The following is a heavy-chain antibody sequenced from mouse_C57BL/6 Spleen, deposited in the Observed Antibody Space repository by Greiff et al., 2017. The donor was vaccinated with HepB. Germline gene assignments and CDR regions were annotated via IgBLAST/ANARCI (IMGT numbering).Heavy chain of an antibody. CDR1: GYTFPSYW. Sequence: QVQLQQPGAELVKPGASVKMSCKASGYTFPSYWLTWVKQRPGQGLEWIGDLYPGSGSTNYNEKLKSKATLTVDTSSSTANMQLSSLTSEDSAVYYCARYDYGGDAMDYWGQGTSVTVSS. V-gene: IGHV1-55*01. CDR2: LYPGSGST. D-gene: IGHD2-4*01. J-gene: IGHJ4*01. CDR3: ARYDYGGDAMDY.